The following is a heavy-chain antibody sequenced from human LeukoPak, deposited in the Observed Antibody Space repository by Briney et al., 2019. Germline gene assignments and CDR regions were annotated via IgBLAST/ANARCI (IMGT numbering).Heavy chain of an antibody. V-gene: IGHV3-43*02. CDR2: ISGDGGST. CDR1: GFTFDDYA. CDR3: AKERGGHHS. D-gene: IGHD1-14*01. Sequence: PGGSLRLSCSASGFTFDDYAMHWVRQAPGKGLEWVSLISGDGGSTYYADSVKGRFTISRDNSKNSLYLQMNSLRTEDTALYHCAKERGGHHSRGQGTLGTVSS. J-gene: IGHJ4*02.